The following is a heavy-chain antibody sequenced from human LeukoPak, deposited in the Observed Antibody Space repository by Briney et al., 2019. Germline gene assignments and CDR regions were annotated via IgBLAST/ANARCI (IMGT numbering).Heavy chain of an antibody. Sequence: SVKVSCKASGGTFSSYAISWGRQAPGQGLGWMGGIIPIFGTANYAQKFQSRGTITADESTSTASMELSSLRSEDAAVSYCAREVRKSAVGPAAIKFNWFAPCGQGTLVTVSS. J-gene: IGHJ5*02. CDR1: GGTFSSYA. D-gene: IGHD2-2*02. CDR2: IIPIFGTA. CDR3: AREVRKSAVGPAAIKFNWFAP. V-gene: IGHV1-69*13.